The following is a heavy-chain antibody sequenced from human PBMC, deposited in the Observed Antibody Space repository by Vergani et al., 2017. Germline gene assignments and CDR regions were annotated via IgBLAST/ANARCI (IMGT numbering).Heavy chain of an antibody. V-gene: IGHV4-59*01. CDR1: GGSISSYY. J-gene: IGHJ3*02. D-gene: IGHD2-21*02. Sequence: QVQLQESGPGLVKPSETLSLTCTVSGGSISSYYWSWIRLPPGKGLEWFGYTYYSGSTNYNPSLKSRSTITVDTYKNQFSLKLSPVTAADTAVYYCARNPYCGGDCYSDAFDIWGQGTMVTVSS. CDR2: TYYSGST. CDR3: ARNPYCGGDCYSDAFDI.